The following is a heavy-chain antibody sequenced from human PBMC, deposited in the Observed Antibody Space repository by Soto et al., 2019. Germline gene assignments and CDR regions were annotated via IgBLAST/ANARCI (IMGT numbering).Heavy chain of an antibody. CDR1: RYSVTSYW. V-gene: IGHV5-51*01. Sequence: PWESRKISCKRCRYSVTSYWIARVRQMPGKGLEWMGIIYPGDSDTRYSPSFQGQVTISADKSISTAYLQWSSLKASDTAMYYCARHRALLDVCYYYYGMDVWGQGTTVPVSS. CDR3: ARHRALLDVCYYYYGMDV. D-gene: IGHD2-2*03. J-gene: IGHJ6*02. CDR2: IYPGDSDT.